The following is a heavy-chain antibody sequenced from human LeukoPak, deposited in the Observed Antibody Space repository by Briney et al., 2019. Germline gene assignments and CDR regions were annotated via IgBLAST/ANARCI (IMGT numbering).Heavy chain of an antibody. CDR1: GYSFTSYW. J-gene: IGHJ5*02. D-gene: IGHD4-17*01. V-gene: IGHV5-10-1*01. CDR2: IDPSDSYT. CDR3: ARSLTTVTAFWFHP. Sequence: GESLKISCKGSGYSFTSYWIRWVRQMPGKGLEWMGRIDPSDSYTNYSPSFQGHVTISADKSISTAYLQWSSLKASDTAMYYCARSLTTVTAFWFHPCGQGTLVTVSS.